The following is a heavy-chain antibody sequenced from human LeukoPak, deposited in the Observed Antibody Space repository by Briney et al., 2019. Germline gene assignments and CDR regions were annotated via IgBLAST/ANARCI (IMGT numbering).Heavy chain of an antibody. Sequence: GGSLRLSCVASGFTFSSYAMSWVRQAPGKGLEWVSAISGSGDTTYYADSVKGRFTISRDNSKNTPYLQMNSLRAEDTAVYYCASHYDTSGYHYFDFRGQGTLVTVSS. D-gene: IGHD3-22*01. V-gene: IGHV3-23*01. CDR2: ISGSGDTT. CDR1: GFTFSSYA. CDR3: ASHYDTSGYHYFDF. J-gene: IGHJ4*02.